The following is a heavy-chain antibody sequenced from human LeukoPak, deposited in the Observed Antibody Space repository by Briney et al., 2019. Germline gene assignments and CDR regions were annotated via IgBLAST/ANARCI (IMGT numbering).Heavy chain of an antibody. CDR1: GFTFSIYW. CDR3: ARGKKYQLLMTFDY. Sequence: GGSLRLSCAASGFTFSIYWMRWVRQAPAKGLEWVANIKQDGSEKHYVDSVKGRFTIARDNAKNSMYLQMNSLRAEDTAVYSCARGKKYQLLMTFDYWGQGTLVTVSS. V-gene: IGHV3-7*03. CDR2: IKQDGSEK. J-gene: IGHJ4*02. D-gene: IGHD2-2*01.